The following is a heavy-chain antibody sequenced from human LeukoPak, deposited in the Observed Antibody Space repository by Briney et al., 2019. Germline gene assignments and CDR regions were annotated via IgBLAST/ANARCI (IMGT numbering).Heavy chain of an antibody. J-gene: IGHJ4*02. V-gene: IGHV4-39*01. CDR2: IYYSGST. CDR3: ARSKGIVGATTCFDY. D-gene: IGHD1-26*01. Sequence: SQTLSLTCTVSGGSISSSSYYWGWIRQPPGKGLEWIGSIYYSGSTYYNPSLKSRVTISVDTSKNQFSLKLSSVTAADTAVYYCARSKGIVGATTCFDYWGQGTLVTVSS. CDR1: GGSISSSSYY.